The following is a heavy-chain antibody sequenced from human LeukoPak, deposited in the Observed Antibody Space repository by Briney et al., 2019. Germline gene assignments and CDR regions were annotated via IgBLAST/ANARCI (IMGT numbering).Heavy chain of an antibody. V-gene: IGHV3-23*01. Sequence: GGSLRLSCAASGFTFSSYDMSWVRQAPGKGLEWVSGISGSGDNTYYADSVKGRFTISRDNSKNTLYLQMNSLRAEDTAIYYCAKDLGYGDFEYFRNWGQGTLVTVSS. D-gene: IGHD4-17*01. CDR2: ISGSGDNT. CDR3: AKDLGYGDFEYFRN. J-gene: IGHJ1*01. CDR1: GFTFSSYD.